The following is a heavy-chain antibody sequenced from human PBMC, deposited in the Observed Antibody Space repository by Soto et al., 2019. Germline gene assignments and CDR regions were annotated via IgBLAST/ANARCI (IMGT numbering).Heavy chain of an antibody. CDR1: GFSFNNAW. CDR3: AASDYRY. CDR2: IKSTTDGATT. V-gene: IGHV3-15*01. J-gene: IGHJ4*02. D-gene: IGHD4-17*01. Sequence: VQLVESGGGLVKPGGSLRLSCAASGFSFNNAWMSWVRQAPGGGLEWVGRIKSTTDGATTDYAAPVKGRFTISRDDSRNMLYLDMSSLEPEVAAVYYCAASDYRYWGQGTLVTVS.